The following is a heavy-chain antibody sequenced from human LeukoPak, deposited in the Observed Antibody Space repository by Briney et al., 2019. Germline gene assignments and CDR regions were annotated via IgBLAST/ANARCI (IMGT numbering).Heavy chain of an antibody. J-gene: IGHJ4*02. Sequence: SETLSLTCAVYGGSFSGYYWSWIRQPPGKGLEWIGEINHSGSTNYNPSLKSRVTISVDTSKNQFSLKLSSVTAADTAVYYCARSPDFWSGYYSRYFDYWGQGTLVTVSS. CDR2: INHSGST. V-gene: IGHV4-34*01. D-gene: IGHD3-3*01. CDR1: GGSFSGYY. CDR3: ARSPDFWSGYYSRYFDY.